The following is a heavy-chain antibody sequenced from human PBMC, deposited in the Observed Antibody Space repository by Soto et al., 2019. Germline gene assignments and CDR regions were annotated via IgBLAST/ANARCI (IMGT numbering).Heavy chain of an antibody. CDR2: ISGSGGST. CDR3: AKDRERYSYGKRWLQPFDY. V-gene: IGHV3-23*01. D-gene: IGHD5-18*01. Sequence: EVQLLESGGGLVQPGGSLRLSCAASGFTFSSYAMSWVRQAPGKGLEWVSAISGSGGSTYYADSVKGRFTISRDNSKNTLYLQMNSLRAEDTAVYYCAKDRERYSYGKRWLQPFDYWGQGTLVTVSS. CDR1: GFTFSSYA. J-gene: IGHJ4*02.